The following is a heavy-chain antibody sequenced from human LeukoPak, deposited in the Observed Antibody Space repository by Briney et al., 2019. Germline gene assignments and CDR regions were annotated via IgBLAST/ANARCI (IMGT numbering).Heavy chain of an antibody. Sequence: GGSLSLSCAVSGFIVSSNYMNWVRQAPGKGLEWVSVIYDTGSTYYADSVKGRFTISRENSKNTLSLQMNSLRAEDTAVYYCATEGGRSSSPRFSGFYFDYWGQGTLVTVSS. CDR3: ATEGGRSSSPRFSGFYFDY. J-gene: IGHJ4*02. D-gene: IGHD6-13*01. CDR1: GFIVSSNY. V-gene: IGHV3-53*01. CDR2: IYDTGST.